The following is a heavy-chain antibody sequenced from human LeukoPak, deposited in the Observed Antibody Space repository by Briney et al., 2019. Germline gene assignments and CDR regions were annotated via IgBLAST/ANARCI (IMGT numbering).Heavy chain of an antibody. CDR1: GFTFGSFG. CDR2: ISGGGGST. D-gene: IGHD5-24*01. Sequence: GGSLTLSCEGSGFTFGSFGMTWVRQAPGKGLEWVSAISGGGGSTYYAESVRGRFTVSRDNSKKRVFLQMDSLRTDDTAVYYCARDLDGDYYFYYMDVWGNGTTVIVS. V-gene: IGHV3-23*01. J-gene: IGHJ6*03. CDR3: ARDLDGDYYFYYMDV.